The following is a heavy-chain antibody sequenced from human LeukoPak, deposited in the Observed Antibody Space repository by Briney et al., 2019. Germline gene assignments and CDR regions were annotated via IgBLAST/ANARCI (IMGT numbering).Heavy chain of an antibody. CDR1: VYSISSGYY. V-gene: IGHV4-38-2*02. CDR2: NHSGIT. D-gene: IGHD1-14*01. J-gene: IGHJ4*02. CDR3: ARDLYDDNRCFDF. Sequence: PSQNLSLTCTVSVYSISSGYYWGWIRQPPGKGLEWIGSNHSGITYYNPSLKSRVTISVDTSKNQFSLRVDSVTAADTAVYYCARDLYDDNRCFDFWGQGILVTVSS.